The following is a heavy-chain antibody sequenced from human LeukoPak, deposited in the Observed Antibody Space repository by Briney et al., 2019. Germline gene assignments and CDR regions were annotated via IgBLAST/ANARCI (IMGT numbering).Heavy chain of an antibody. CDR2: INPNSGGT. D-gene: IGHD3-22*01. J-gene: IGHJ4*02. CDR1: GYTFTGYY. CDR3: ARPNYYDSSGYYVSDY. Sequence: GASVKVSCKASGYTFTGYYMHWVRQAPGQRLEWMGWINPNSGGTNYAQKFQGRVTMTRDTSISTAYMELSRLRSDDTAVYYCARPNYYDSSGYYVSDYWGQGTLVAVSS. V-gene: IGHV1-2*02.